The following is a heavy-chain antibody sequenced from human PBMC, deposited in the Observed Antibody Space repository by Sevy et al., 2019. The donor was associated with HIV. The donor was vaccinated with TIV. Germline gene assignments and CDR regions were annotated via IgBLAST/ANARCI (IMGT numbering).Heavy chain of an antibody. V-gene: IGHV1-69*13. CDR2: IIPIFGTA. D-gene: IGHD5-12*01. J-gene: IGHJ5*02. Sequence: ASVKVSCKASGGTFSSYAISWVRQAPGQGLEWMGGIIPIFGTANYAQKFQGRVTITADESTSTAYMELSSLRSEDTAVYSCAGSSTHGYTYELEFDPWGQGTLVTVSS. CDR3: AGSSTHGYTYELEFDP. CDR1: GGTFSSYA.